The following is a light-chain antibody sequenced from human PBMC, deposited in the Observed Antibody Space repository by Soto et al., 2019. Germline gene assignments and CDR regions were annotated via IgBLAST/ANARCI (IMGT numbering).Light chain of an antibody. V-gene: IGLV3-21*02. J-gene: IGLJ2*01. CDR2: DNN. Sequence: SYELTQPPSVSVAPGQTATIACGGHNLGFKSVHWYQQKPGQAPVLVVYDNNERPSGIPERLSGSMSGNTATLTISRVEAGDEADYYCQVWDRRFDVVFGGGTKLTVL. CDR3: QVWDRRFDVV. CDR1: NLGFKS.